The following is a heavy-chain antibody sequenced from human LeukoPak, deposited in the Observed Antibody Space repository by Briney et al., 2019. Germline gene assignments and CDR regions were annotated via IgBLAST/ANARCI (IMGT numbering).Heavy chain of an antibody. Sequence: SQTLSLTCTVSGXSISSGDHYWSWIRQPPGKGQEWIGYIYYSGSTFYSPSLKSRVTISVDTSKNQFSLKLSSVTAADTAVYYCASFYQAYYFDYWGQGTLVTVSS. CDR2: IYYSGST. D-gene: IGHD2-21*01. V-gene: IGHV4-30-4*01. CDR3: ASFYQAYYFDY. J-gene: IGHJ4*02. CDR1: GXSISSGDHY.